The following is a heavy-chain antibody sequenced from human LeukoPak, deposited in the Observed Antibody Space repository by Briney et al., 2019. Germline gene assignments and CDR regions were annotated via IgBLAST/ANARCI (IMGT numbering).Heavy chain of an antibody. CDR3: TTEFKELGSFFYFYYMDV. Sequence: GGSLRLSCAASGFSFSDAWMSWVRQIPGKGLEWVGRIKTKSEGGTTDYAAPAKGRFTISRDDSKNALFLQMDSLKSDDTAMYYCTTEFKELGSFFYFYYMDVWGTGTTVTISS. V-gene: IGHV3-15*01. J-gene: IGHJ6*03. D-gene: IGHD3-10*01. CDR1: GFSFSDAW. CDR2: IKTKSEGGTT.